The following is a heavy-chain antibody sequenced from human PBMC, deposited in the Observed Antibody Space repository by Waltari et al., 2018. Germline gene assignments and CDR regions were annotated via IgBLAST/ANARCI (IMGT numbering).Heavy chain of an antibody. CDR3: ARPPSYCSSTSCYTTYFDY. J-gene: IGHJ4*02. D-gene: IGHD2-2*02. CDR2: IYPAASDT. Sequence: EVQLVQSGAEVKKPGESLKISCKGSGYSFTSYWIGWVRQMPGKGLEWMGIIYPAASDTEASPSFQGQVPISADKSISTAYLQWSSLKSSDTAMYYCARPPSYCSSTSCYTTYFDYWGQGTLVTVSS. V-gene: IGHV5-51*01. CDR1: GYSFTSYW.